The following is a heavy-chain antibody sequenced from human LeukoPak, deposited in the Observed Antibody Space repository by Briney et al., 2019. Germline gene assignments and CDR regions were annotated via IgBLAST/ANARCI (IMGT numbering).Heavy chain of an antibody. D-gene: IGHD3-10*01. CDR1: GFTFTSSA. CDR2: IVVGSGNT. Sequence: TSVKVSCKASGFTFTSSAVQWVRQARGQRLEWIGWIVVGSGNTNYAQKFQERVTMTRDMSTSTAYMELSSLRSEDTAVYYCAADLHYYGSGSFGPTLYYFDYWGQGTLVTVSS. CDR3: AADLHYYGSGSFGPTLYYFDY. V-gene: IGHV1-58*01. J-gene: IGHJ4*02.